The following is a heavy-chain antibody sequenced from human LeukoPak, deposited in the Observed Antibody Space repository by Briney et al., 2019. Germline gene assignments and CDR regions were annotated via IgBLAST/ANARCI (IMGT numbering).Heavy chain of an antibody. V-gene: IGHV3-9*01. CDR3: AKDMHY. CDR2: ISWNSGSI. J-gene: IGHJ4*02. CDR1: GFTFDDYA. Sequence: GRFLRLSCAASGFTFDDYAMHWVRQAPGKGLEWVSGISWNSGSIGYADSVKGRFTISRDNAKNSLYLQMNSLRAEDTALYYCAKDMHYWGQGTLVTVSS.